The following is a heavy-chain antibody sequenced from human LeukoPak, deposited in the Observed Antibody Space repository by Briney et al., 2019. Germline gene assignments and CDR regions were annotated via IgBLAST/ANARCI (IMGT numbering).Heavy chain of an antibody. CDR1: GFTFSSYA. CDR2: ISSSGGST. J-gene: IGHJ4*02. D-gene: IGHD3-10*01. CDR3: AKPITMVRGVIIEPYFDY. V-gene: IGHV3-23*01. Sequence: GGSLRLSCAASGFTFSSYAMSWVRQAPGKGLEWVSAISSSGGSTYYADSVKGRFTISRDNSKNTLYLQMNSLRAEDTAVYYCAKPITMVRGVIIEPYFDYWGQGTLVTVSS.